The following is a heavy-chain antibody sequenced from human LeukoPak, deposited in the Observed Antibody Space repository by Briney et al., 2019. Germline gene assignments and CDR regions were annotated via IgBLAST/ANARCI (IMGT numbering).Heavy chain of an antibody. J-gene: IGHJ3*02. CDR2: VNPNGGGT. CDR3: GYSRGWYALHM. Sequence: ASVKVSCKASGYTFTDFYMHWVRQAPGQGLEWMGWVNPNGGGTKYAQKFQDRVTMTRDTSISTAYMEVSRLTSDDTAMYYCGYSRGWYALHMWGQGTMVTASS. V-gene: IGHV1-2*02. CDR1: GYTFTDFY. D-gene: IGHD6-19*01.